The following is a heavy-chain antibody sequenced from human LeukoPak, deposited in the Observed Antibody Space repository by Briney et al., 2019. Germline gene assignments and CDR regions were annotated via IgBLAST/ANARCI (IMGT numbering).Heavy chain of an antibody. CDR3: ARDDGKLELRSAFDY. CDR1: GGTFSSYA. Sequence: ASVKVSCKASGGTFSSYAISWVRQAPGQGLEWMGGIIPIFGTANYAQKFQGRVTITADESTSTAYVELSSLRSEDTAVYYCARDDGKLELRSAFDYWGQGTLVTVSS. CDR2: IIPIFGTA. V-gene: IGHV1-69*13. J-gene: IGHJ4*02. D-gene: IGHD1-7*01.